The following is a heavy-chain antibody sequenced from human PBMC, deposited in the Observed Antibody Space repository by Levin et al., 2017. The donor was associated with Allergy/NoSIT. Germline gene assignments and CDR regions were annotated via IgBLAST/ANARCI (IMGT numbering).Heavy chain of an antibody. J-gene: IGHJ4*02. CDR3: EGVYSGYEGKSDY. Sequence: KTSETLSLTCTVSGGSISSSSYYWGWIRQPPGKGLEWIGSIYYSGSTYYNPSLKSRVTISVDTSKNQFSLKLSSVTAADTAVYYCEGVYSGYEGKSDYWGQGTLVTVSS. CDR1: GGSISSSSYY. V-gene: IGHV4-39*01. CDR2: IYYSGST. D-gene: IGHD5-12*01.